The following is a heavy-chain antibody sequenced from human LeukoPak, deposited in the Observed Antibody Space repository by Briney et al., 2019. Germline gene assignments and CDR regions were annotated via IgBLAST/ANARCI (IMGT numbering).Heavy chain of an antibody. D-gene: IGHD3-3*01. CDR3: ARFHNDFWSGYFDY. CDR2: ISSSSSTI. V-gene: IGHV3-48*04. Sequence: PGGSLRLSCAASGFTFSSYSMNWVRQAPGKGLEWVSYISSSSSTIYYADSVKGRFTISRDNAKNSLYLQMNSLRAEDTAVYYCARFHNDFWSGYFDYWGQGTLVTVSS. J-gene: IGHJ4*02. CDR1: GFTFSSYS.